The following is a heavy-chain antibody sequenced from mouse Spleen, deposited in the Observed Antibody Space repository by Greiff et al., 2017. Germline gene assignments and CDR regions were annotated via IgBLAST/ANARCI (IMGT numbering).Heavy chain of an antibody. D-gene: IGHD2-1*01. CDR2: IDPNSGGT. Sequence: QVQLQQSGPELVKPGASVKMSCKASGYTFTDYNMHWVKQRPGRGLEWIGRIDPNSGGTKYNEKFKSKATLTVDKPSSTAYMQLSSLTSEDSAVYYCARYYGNYWYFDVWGAGTTVTVSS. V-gene: IGHV1-72*01. J-gene: IGHJ1*01. CDR3: ARYYGNYWYFDV. CDR1: GYTFTDYN.